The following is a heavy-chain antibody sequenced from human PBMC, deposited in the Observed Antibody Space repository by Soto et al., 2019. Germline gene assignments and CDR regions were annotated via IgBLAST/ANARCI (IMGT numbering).Heavy chain of an antibody. CDR3: ATDLYSSSSPNKMSHFQNYSYGMDV. Sequence: QVQLVQSGAEVKEPGSSVNVSCKASGGTFSIYAISWVRQAPGQGLEWMGGIIPIFGTADNAQKFQGRVTITAVESTSTANMELSSLRSEDTALYYCATDLYSSSSPNKMSHFQNYSYGMDVWGQGTTVTVSS. J-gene: IGHJ6*02. V-gene: IGHV1-69*12. CDR2: IIPIFGTA. CDR1: GGTFSIYA. D-gene: IGHD6-13*01.